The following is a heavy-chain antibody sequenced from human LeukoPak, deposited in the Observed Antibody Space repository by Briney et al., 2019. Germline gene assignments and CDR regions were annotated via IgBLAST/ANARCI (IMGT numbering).Heavy chain of an antibody. D-gene: IGHD3-3*01. CDR1: GHSLTGGYY. CDR2: IYHIGGT. CDR3: ARDSALYYDFWSGYYGYYFDY. Sequence: PSETLSLSRTLSGHSLTGGYYWGWTRQPPGKGLEWSGWIYHIGGTYYNPSLKSRVTISVETSKNPFSLRLRSAPAAATTPYFFARDSALYYDFWSGYYGYYFDYWGQGTLVTVSS. J-gene: IGHJ4*02. V-gene: IGHV4-38-2*02.